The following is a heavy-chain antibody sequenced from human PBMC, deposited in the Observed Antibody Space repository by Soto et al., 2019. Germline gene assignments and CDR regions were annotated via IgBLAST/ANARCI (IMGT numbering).Heavy chain of an antibody. D-gene: IGHD5-18*01. CDR2: IYPGDSDT. CDR3: ARVDTAMVRGSGWRDFDY. J-gene: IGHJ4*02. Sequence: SVKSRAQGSVCVQTSELAGSLGKKTGQGLECMGIIYPGDSDTRYRPSFQGQVTISADKSISTAYLQWSSLKASDTAMYYCARVDTAMVRGSGWRDFDYGGQGTLVTVSS. CDR1: VCVQTSEL. V-gene: IGHV5-51*01.